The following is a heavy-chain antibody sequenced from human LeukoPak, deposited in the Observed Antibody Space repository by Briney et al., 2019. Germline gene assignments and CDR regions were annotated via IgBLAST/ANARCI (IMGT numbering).Heavy chain of an antibody. CDR3: ARADHVTIIGEDY. V-gene: IGHV3-7*01. D-gene: IGHD3-22*01. J-gene: IGHJ4*02. CDR1: GFTFNTYW. CDR2: RNGDGSSQ. Sequence: GGSLRLSCAPSGFTFNTYWMDWVRQAPGKGLEWVANRNGDGSSQYYVDSVRGRFTIFRDNAKNSVFLQMNSLRVEDTAVYFCARADHVTIIGEDYWGQGTRVTVSS.